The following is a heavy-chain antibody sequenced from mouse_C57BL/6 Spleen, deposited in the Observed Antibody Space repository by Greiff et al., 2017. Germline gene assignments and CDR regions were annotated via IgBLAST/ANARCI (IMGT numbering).Heavy chain of an antibody. CDR1: GFTFSSYA. CDR2: ISSGGDYI. D-gene: IGHD2-4*01. CDR3: TREGDDYDVGAWFAY. Sequence: EVKLMESGEGLVKPGGSLKLSCAASGFTFSSYAMSWVRQTPEKRLEWVAYISSGGDYIYYADTVKGRFTISRDNARNTLYLQMSSLKSEDTAMYYCTREGDDYDVGAWFAYWGQGTLVTVSA. V-gene: IGHV5-9-1*02. J-gene: IGHJ3*01.